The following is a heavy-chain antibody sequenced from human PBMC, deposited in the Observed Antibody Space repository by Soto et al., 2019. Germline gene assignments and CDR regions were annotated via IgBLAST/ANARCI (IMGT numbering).Heavy chain of an antibody. D-gene: IGHD1-1*01. J-gene: IGHJ4*02. CDR3: ARIADTTGSGA. V-gene: IGHV3-7*01. CDR1: GFTFTNYY. Sequence: EVQLVESGGGLVQPGGSLRLSCAASGFTFTNYYMSWVRQAQGKGLEWVANVNEDGSERYYEDSVKGRFTVSRDNAKNSLYLQMNSLRAEDTAVYYCARIADTTGSGAWGQGTLVTVSS. CDR2: VNEDGSER.